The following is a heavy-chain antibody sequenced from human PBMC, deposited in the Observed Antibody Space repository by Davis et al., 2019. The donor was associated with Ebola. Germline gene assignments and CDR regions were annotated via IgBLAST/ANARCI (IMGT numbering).Heavy chain of an antibody. CDR2: IYYSGST. CDR3: ARQGYYYDSSGYYRGGFDY. J-gene: IGHJ4*02. D-gene: IGHD3-22*01. CDR1: GGSISSYY. Sequence: SETLSLTCTVAGGSISSYYWSWSRQPPGKGLEWIGYIYYSGSTNYNPSLKSRVTISVDTSKNQFSLKLSSVTAADTAVYYCARQGYYYDSSGYYRGGFDYWGQGTLVTVSS. V-gene: IGHV4-59*08.